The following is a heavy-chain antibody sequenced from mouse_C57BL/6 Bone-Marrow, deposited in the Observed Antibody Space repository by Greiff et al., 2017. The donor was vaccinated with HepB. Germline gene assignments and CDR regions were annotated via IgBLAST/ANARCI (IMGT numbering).Heavy chain of an antibody. D-gene: IGHD1-1*01. CDR3: ARGEKSSYPRYFDV. Sequence: EVQLQESGPGMVKPSQSLSLTCTVTGYSITSGYDWHWIRHFPGNKLEWMGYISYSGSTNYNPSLKSRISITHDTSKNHFFLKLNSVTTEDTATYYCARGEKSSYPRYFDVWGTGTTVTVSS. CDR2: ISYSGST. V-gene: IGHV3-1*01. J-gene: IGHJ1*03. CDR1: GYSITSGYD.